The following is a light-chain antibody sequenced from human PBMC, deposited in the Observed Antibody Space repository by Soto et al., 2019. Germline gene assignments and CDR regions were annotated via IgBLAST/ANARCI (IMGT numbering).Light chain of an antibody. CDR3: QQYNNWPHT. V-gene: IGKV3-15*01. J-gene: IGKJ2*01. CDR2: AVS. CDR1: QSVSNS. Sequence: EIVMTQSPATLSVSPGERATLSCRASQSVSNSLAWYQQKPGQAPRLLIYAVSTRATGVPARFSGSGSGTEFTLTISSLQSEDFAVYYCQQYNNWPHTFGQGTKLEIK.